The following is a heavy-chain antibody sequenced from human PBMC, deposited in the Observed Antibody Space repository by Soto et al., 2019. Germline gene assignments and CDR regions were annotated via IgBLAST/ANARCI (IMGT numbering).Heavy chain of an antibody. Sequence: QVQLVQSGAEVKKPGSSVKVSCKASGGTFSSYTISWVRQAPGQGLEWMGRIIPILGIANYAQKFQGRVTITADKSTSTAYMELSSLRSEDTAVYYCARVDILKYYGMDVWGQGTTVTVSS. CDR3: ARVDILKYYGMDV. J-gene: IGHJ6*02. CDR1: GGTFSSYT. CDR2: IIPILGIA. V-gene: IGHV1-69*02. D-gene: IGHD3-9*01.